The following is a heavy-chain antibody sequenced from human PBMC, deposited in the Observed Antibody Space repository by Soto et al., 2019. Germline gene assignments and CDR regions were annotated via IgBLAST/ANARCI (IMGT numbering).Heavy chain of an antibody. CDR2: ISYDGSNK. V-gene: IGHV3-30*18. J-gene: IGHJ4*02. CDR3: AKDYYDISGYLGVCDY. D-gene: IGHD3-22*01. Sequence: QVQLVESGGGVVQPGRSLRLSCAASGFTFSSYGMHWVRQAPGKGLEWVAVISYDGSNKYYADSVKGRFTISRDNSKNTLYLKMNSLRAEDTAVYYCAKDYYDISGYLGVCDYWGQGTLVTVSS. CDR1: GFTFSSYG.